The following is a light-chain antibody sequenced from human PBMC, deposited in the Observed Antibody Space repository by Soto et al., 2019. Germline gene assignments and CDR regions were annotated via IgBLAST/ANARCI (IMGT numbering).Light chain of an antibody. CDR1: QSVSSNN. CDR2: GAS. CDR3: QQYGGPPGT. J-gene: IGKJ2*01. Sequence: EVVLTQSPGTLSLSPGERATLSCRASQSVSSNNLAWYQQKLGQAPRLLIYGASSRATGIPDRFSGSGSEKDFTLTISRLDHEDFAVYYCQQYGGPPGTFGQGTKLEIK. V-gene: IGKV3-20*01.